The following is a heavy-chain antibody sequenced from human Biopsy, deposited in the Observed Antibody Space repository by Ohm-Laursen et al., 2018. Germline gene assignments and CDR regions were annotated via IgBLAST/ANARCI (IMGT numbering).Heavy chain of an antibody. CDR2: INSMFGTT. D-gene: IGHD1-1*01. V-gene: IGHV1-69*01. Sequence: SSVKVSCKASGGTFSSFGISWVRQAPGQGLEWMGEINSMFGTTNYAQTFQGRVTITADESTSTAYMEVSSLRSEDPAVYYCAKRGVERGRPLAYWGQGTLVTVSS. J-gene: IGHJ4*02. CDR1: GGTFSSFG. CDR3: AKRGVERGRPLAY.